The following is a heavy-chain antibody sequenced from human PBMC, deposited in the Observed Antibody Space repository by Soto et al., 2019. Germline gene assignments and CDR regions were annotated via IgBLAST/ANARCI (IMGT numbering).Heavy chain of an antibody. D-gene: IGHD3-9*01. V-gene: IGHV1-69*13. CDR1: GGNFRSEA. Sequence: SSVKVSCKASGGNFRSEAISWVRQAPGHGLEWMGRIIPMFSTPHYAQKFQGRVTIIADESTTTVNMEMRGLTYEDTAVYYCARAQFSDTLTADDYGMDVWGQGTSVTVYS. CDR3: ARAQFSDTLTADDYGMDV. CDR2: IIPMFSTP. J-gene: IGHJ6*02.